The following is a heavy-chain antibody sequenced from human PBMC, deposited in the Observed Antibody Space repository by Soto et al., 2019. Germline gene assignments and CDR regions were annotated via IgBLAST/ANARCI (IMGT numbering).Heavy chain of an antibody. CDR1: GFTFSSYA. CDR3: AKWGGYCSGGSCYRRPEVDY. V-gene: IGHV3-23*01. D-gene: IGHD2-15*01. J-gene: IGHJ4*02. CDR2: ISGSGGST. Sequence: GGSLRLSCAASGFTFSSYAMSWVRQAPGKGLEWVSAISGSGGSTYYADSVKGRFTISRDNSKNTLYLQMNSLRAEDTAVYYCAKWGGYCSGGSCYRRPEVDYWGQGTLVTVSS.